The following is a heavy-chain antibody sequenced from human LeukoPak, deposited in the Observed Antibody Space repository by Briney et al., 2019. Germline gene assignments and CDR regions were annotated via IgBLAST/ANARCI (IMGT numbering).Heavy chain of an antibody. V-gene: IGHV3-23*01. J-gene: IGHJ1*01. CDR3: AKGGTVLPQL. Sequence: PGGSLRLSCAASGFIFSSYAMSWVRQAPGKGLEWVSGISVSGSTYYADSVKGRFTISRDNSKNTLYLQMNSLRAEDTAVYYCAKGGTVLPQLWGQGTLVTVSS. CDR2: ISVSGST. D-gene: IGHD2-15*01. CDR1: GFIFSSYA.